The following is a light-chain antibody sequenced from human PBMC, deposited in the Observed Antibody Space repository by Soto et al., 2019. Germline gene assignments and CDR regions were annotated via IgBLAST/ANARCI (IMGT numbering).Light chain of an antibody. CDR1: QSVSAY. J-gene: IGKJ4*01. Sequence: EIVLTQSPATRSLSPGERATLSCRASQSVSAYLAWYQQKPGQAPRLLIYDTSNRAAAIPARFSGSGSGTDFTLTISSLEPEDFAVYYCQQRSDWPLTFGGGTKVEIK. V-gene: IGKV3-11*01. CDR3: QQRSDWPLT. CDR2: DTS.